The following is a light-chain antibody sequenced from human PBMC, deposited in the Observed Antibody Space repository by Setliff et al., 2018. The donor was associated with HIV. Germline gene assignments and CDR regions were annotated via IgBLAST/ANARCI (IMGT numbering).Light chain of an antibody. J-gene: IGLJ2*01. Sequence: QSVLTQPASVSGFPGQSITISGTGTSSDIGSYNHVSWYQQYPGKAPKLLIYDVSDRPSGVSYRFSGSKSGNTASLTISGLQAEDETDYYCSSYTNLNTLVVFGGGTKVTAL. CDR2: DVS. CDR3: SSYTNLNTLVV. CDR1: SSDIGSYNH. V-gene: IGLV2-14*01.